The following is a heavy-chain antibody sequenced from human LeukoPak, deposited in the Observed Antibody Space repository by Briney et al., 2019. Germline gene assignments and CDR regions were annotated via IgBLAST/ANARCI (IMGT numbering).Heavy chain of an antibody. Sequence: SETLSLTCTVSGGSISSSSYYWGWIRQPPGKGLEWIGSIYYSGSTYYNPSLKSRVTISVDTSKNQFSLKLSSVTAADTAVYYCARALVAPNDFYPFDPWGQGTLVTVSS. J-gene: IGHJ5*02. V-gene: IGHV4-39*01. CDR1: GGSISSSSYY. CDR2: IYYSGST. CDR3: ARALVAPNDFYPFDP. D-gene: IGHD3-3*01.